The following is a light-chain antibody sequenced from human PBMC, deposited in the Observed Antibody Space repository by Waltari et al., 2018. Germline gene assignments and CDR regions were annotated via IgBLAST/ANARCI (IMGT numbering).Light chain of an antibody. CDR3: QQYSRYGT. J-gene: IGKJ1*01. CDR1: QRINNW. CDR2: KAS. V-gene: IGKV1-5*03. Sequence: DIQMTQSPSTLSASVGDRVTITCRASQRINNWLACYQQKPGQAPKLLIYKASTLQSGVPSRFSGSGSGADFTLTISSLQPDDFATYYCQQYSRYGTFGQGTKVEIK.